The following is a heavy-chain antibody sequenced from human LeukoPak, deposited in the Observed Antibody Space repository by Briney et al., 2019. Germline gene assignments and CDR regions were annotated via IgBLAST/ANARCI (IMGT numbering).Heavy chain of an antibody. CDR1: GFTFSTYG. D-gene: IGHD7-27*01. CDR2: ITGSSTWT. J-gene: IGHJ2*01. CDR3: ARELVSLGTGYFDL. V-gene: IGHV3-23*01. Sequence: PGGSLRLSCEASGFTFSTYGMTWLRQAPGKGLEWVSGITGSSTWTYYADSVKGRFTISRDNSNNTLHLQMNSLRAEDTAIYYCARELVSLGTGYFDLWGRGTLVTVSS.